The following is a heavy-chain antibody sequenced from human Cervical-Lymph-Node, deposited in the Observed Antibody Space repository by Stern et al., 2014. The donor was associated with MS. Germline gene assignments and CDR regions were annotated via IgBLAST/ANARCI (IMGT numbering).Heavy chain of an antibody. CDR1: FGSISDYY. D-gene: IGHD4-17*01. CDR3: ARQTSVTSSLNFYYGMDV. V-gene: IGHV4-4*07. CDR2: IYTSGAT. J-gene: IGHJ6*02. Sequence: QVQLVQSGPGLVKPSATLSLTCTVSFGSISDYYWNWIRQPAGKGLEWIGRIYTSGATNYNPSLKSRVTMSVDTPKNQFSLKLTSLSAADTAVYYCARQTSVTSSLNFYYGMDVWGQGTTVTVSS.